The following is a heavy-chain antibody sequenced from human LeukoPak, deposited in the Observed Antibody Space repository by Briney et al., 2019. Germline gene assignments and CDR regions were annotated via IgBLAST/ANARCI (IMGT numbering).Heavy chain of an antibody. J-gene: IGHJ4*02. Sequence: ASVKVSCKASGYTFTGYYMHWVRQAPGRGLEWMGWISAYNGNTNYAQKPQGRVTMTTDTSTSTAYMELRSLRSDDTAVYYCARTRRYYDFWSGYYPKPKYYFDYWGQGTLVTVSS. CDR3: ARTRRYYDFWSGYYPKPKYYFDY. CDR2: ISAYNGNT. V-gene: IGHV1-18*04. CDR1: GYTFTGYY. D-gene: IGHD3-3*01.